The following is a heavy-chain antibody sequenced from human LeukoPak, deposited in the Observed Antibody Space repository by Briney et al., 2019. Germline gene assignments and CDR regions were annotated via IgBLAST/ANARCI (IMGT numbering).Heavy chain of an antibody. CDR2: INPDSGDT. J-gene: IGHJ4*02. CDR1: GYTFTSYA. D-gene: IGHD6-19*01. Sequence: ASVKVSCKASGYTFTSYAMNWVRQAPGQGLEWMGWINPDSGDTFYAQRFQGRVTLTRDTSISTAYMEVSRLTSDDTAVYYCAREGRQAPGGWYYFDYWGQGTLVTVSS. CDR3: AREGRQAPGGWYYFDY. V-gene: IGHV1-2*02.